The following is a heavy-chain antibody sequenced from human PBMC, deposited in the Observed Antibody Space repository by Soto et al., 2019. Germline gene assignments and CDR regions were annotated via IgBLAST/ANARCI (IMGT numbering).Heavy chain of an antibody. V-gene: IGHV3-30*18. Sequence: GGSLRLSCAASGFSFDDYAMHWVRQAPGKGLEWVAVISNNGSNKYYADSVKGRFTISRDNSKNTLYLQMNSLRAEDTAVYYCAKPGSGWYGQGFDYWGQGTLVTVSS. CDR1: GFSFDDYA. J-gene: IGHJ4*02. CDR3: AKPGSGWYGQGFDY. D-gene: IGHD6-19*01. CDR2: ISNNGSNK.